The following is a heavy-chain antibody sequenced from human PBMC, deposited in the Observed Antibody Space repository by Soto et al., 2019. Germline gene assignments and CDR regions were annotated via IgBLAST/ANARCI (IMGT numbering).Heavy chain of an antibody. D-gene: IGHD4-17*01. Sequence: EVQLVESGGGLVKPGGSLRLSCAASGFTFSSYSMNWVRQAPGKGLEWVSSISSSSSYIYYADSVKGRFTISRDNAKNSLYLQMNSLRAKDTAVYYCARDDYGDYVWYAFDIWGQGTMVTVSS. V-gene: IGHV3-21*01. CDR2: ISSSSSYI. CDR1: GFTFSSYS. J-gene: IGHJ3*02. CDR3: ARDDYGDYVWYAFDI.